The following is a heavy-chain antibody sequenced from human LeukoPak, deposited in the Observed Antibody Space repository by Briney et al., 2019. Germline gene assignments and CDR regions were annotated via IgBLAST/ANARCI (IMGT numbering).Heavy chain of an antibody. CDR1: GYTFTGYY. J-gene: IGHJ6*03. CDR2: INPNSGGT. V-gene: IGHV1-2*02. D-gene: IGHD2-2*01. Sequence: ASVNVSCKASGYTFTGYYMHLVRQAPGQALEWMGWINPNSGGTNYAQKFQGRVTMTRDTSISTAYMELSRLRSDDTAVYYCASAGSLVVPAATDTYYYYYMDVWGKGTTVTVSS. CDR3: ASAGSLVVPAATDTYYYYYMDV.